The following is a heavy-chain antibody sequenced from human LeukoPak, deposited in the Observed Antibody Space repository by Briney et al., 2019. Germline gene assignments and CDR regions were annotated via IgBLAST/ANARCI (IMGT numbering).Heavy chain of an antibody. CDR2: ISSSSSYI. J-gene: IGHJ4*02. V-gene: IGHV3-21*01. Sequence: GGSLRLSCAASGFTFSSYSMNWVRRAPGKGLEWVSSISSSSSYIYYADSVKGRFTISRDNAKNSLYLQMNSLRAEDTAVYYCARGGSSWLFDYWGQGTLVTVSS. D-gene: IGHD6-13*01. CDR1: GFTFSSYS. CDR3: ARGGSSWLFDY.